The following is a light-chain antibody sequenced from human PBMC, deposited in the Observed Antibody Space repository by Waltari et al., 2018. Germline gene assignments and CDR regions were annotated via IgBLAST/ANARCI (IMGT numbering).Light chain of an antibody. V-gene: IGLV8-61*01. CDR3: LLYMGSGIWV. Sequence: QTVVTQEPSLSVSPGGTVTRTCALSSGSLSATSSPHWYQQSPGQTQLTLVYKTSIRSSGVPDRFSGSILGNKAALVITGAQADDESDYYCLLYMGSGIWVFGGGTKLTVL. J-gene: IGLJ3*02. CDR1: SGSLSATSS. CDR2: KTS.